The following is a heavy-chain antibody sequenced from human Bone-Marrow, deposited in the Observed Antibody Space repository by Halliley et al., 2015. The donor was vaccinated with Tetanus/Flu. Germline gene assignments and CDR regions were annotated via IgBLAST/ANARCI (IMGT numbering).Heavy chain of an antibody. CDR3: ARDPGSGSTVDN. Sequence: LEWVSSISDISGHIFYGSSVKGRFTVFRDNAKSSLYLQMNSLTAEDTGIYYCARDPGSGSTVDNWGQGTLVTVSS. V-gene: IGHV3-21*01. CDR2: ISDISGHI. D-gene: IGHD6-19*01. J-gene: IGHJ4*02.